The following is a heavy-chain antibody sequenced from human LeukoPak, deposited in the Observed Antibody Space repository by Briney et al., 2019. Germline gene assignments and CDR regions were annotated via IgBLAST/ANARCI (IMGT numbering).Heavy chain of an antibody. V-gene: IGHV3-21*01. D-gene: IGHD4-17*01. CDR2: ISSSSSYI. Sequence: PGGSLRLSCAASGFTFSSYSMNWVRQAPGKGLEWVSSISSSSSYIYYADSVKGRFTISRDNAKNSLYLQMNSLRAEDTAVYYCARLDMTTVTTSDYYYYYMDVWGKGTTVTVSS. J-gene: IGHJ6*03. CDR1: GFTFSSYS. CDR3: ARLDMTTVTTSDYYYYYMDV.